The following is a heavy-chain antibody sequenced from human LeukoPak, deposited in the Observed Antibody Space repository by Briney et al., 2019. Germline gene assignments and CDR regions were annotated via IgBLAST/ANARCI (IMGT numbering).Heavy chain of an antibody. V-gene: IGHV3-23*01. CDR3: AKVGGLLRYFDWLLYFDY. J-gene: IGHJ4*02. CDR2: ISGSGGST. CDR1: GFTFSSYA. Sequence: GSLRLSCAASGFTFSSYAMSWVRQAPGKGLEWVSAISGSGGSTYYADSVKGRFTISGDNSKNTLYLQMNSLRAEDTAVYYCAKVGGLLRYFDWLLYFDYWGQGTLVTVSS. D-gene: IGHD3-9*01.